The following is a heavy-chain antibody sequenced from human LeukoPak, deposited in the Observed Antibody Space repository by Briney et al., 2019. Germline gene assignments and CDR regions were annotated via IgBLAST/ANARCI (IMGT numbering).Heavy chain of an antibody. D-gene: IGHD6-13*01. CDR1: TSTFSSYA. J-gene: IGHJ3*02. CDR2: ISGSGGST. V-gene: IGHV3-23*01. Sequence: GGSLRLSCVDSTSTFSSYAMNWVRQAPGKGLEWVSGISGSGGSTDYTDSVKGRFTISRDNSKNTLYLQMNSLRAEDTAIYYCAKYPHSSSWLGAFDIWGQGTMVTVSS. CDR3: AKYPHSSSWLGAFDI.